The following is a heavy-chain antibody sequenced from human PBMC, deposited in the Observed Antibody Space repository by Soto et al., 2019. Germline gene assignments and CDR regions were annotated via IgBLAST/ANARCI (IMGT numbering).Heavy chain of an antibody. V-gene: IGHV3-30-3*01. Sequence: GGSLRLSCAASGFSFTTYAMHWVRQAPGKGLEWVAVISDDGSIKYYADSVKGRFTISRDNSKNTFYLQMNSLRGDDTALYYCARAIETAMDPCDYWGQGALVTVSS. J-gene: IGHJ4*02. CDR3: ARAIETAMDPCDY. CDR2: ISDDGSIK. CDR1: GFSFTTYA. D-gene: IGHD5-18*01.